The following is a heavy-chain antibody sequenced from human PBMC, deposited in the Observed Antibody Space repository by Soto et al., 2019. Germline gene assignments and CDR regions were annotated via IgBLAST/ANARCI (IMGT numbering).Heavy chain of an antibody. D-gene: IGHD4-4*01. Sequence: ASVKVSCKASGYTFTGYYMHWVRQAPGQGLEWMGWINPNSGGTNYAQKFQGWVTMTRDTSLSPAYMELSRLRSDDTAVYYCAREGTVTPDYYYGMDVWGQGTTVTVSS. CDR3: AREGTVTPDYYYGMDV. CDR2: INPNSGGT. CDR1: GYTFTGYY. J-gene: IGHJ6*02. V-gene: IGHV1-2*04.